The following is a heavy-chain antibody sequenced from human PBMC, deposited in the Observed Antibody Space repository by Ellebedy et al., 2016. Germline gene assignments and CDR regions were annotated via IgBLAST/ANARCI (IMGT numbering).Heavy chain of an antibody. V-gene: IGHV4-34*01. CDR3: ARSSGYYYGSGSPDY. D-gene: IGHD3-10*01. J-gene: IGHJ4*02. CDR1: GGSFSGYY. Sequence: SETLSLXCAVYGGSFSGYYWSWIRQPPGKGLEWIGEINHSGSTNYNPSLKSRVTISVDTSKNQFSLKLSSVTAADTAVYYCARSSGYYYGSGSPDYWGQGTLVTVSS. CDR2: INHSGST.